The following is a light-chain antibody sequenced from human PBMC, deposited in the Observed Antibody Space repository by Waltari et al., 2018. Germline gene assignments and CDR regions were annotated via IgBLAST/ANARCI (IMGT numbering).Light chain of an antibody. V-gene: IGKV4-1*01. CDR2: GAS. CDR1: QSLLFRSTNKNY. CDR3: QQYYSTPQT. Sequence: DIVMTQSPDSLAVSLGERATINCKSSQSLLFRSTNKNYLAWYQQKSGQPPKLLIYGASTRESGVPDLFSGSGSGTDFTLTISRLQAEDVAVYYCQQYYSTPQTFGQGTKVEMK. J-gene: IGKJ1*01.